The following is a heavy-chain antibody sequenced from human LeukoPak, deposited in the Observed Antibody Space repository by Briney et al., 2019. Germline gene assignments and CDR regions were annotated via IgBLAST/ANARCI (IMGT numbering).Heavy chain of an antibody. J-gene: IGHJ6*03. CDR1: GGSISRDNW. CDR3: ARPYYYFIDV. V-gene: IGHV4-4*02. Sequence: SETLSLTCTVSGGSISRDNWWGWVRQPPGKGLEWIGEIHHSGSTNYNPSLKSRVTISVDKSENQFSLKLTSVTVADTAVYYCARPYYYFIDVWGRGTTVTVSS. CDR2: IHHSGST.